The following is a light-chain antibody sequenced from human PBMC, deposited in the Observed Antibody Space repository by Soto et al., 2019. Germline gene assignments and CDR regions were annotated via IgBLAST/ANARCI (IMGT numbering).Light chain of an antibody. J-gene: IGLJ2*01. CDR1: NSDVGGYNY. CDR3: SSYTTSSTVV. Sequence: QSALTQPASISGSPGQSITISCTGTNSDVGGYNYVSWYQQYPGKAPKLMIYDVDNRPSGVSYRFSGSKSGETASLTISGLQAEDEADYYCSSYTTSSTVVFGGGTQLTVL. CDR2: DVD. V-gene: IGLV2-14*01.